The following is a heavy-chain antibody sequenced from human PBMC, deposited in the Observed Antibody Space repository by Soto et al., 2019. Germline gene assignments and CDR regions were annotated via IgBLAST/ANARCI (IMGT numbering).Heavy chain of an antibody. V-gene: IGHV3-30-3*01. CDR2: ISKEGNK. D-gene: IGHD3-22*01. Sequence: QVQLVESGGAVVQPGRSLRLSCAPSGFIFSTYVMHWVRQAPGKGLEWVALISKEGNKQYADSVKDRFTVSRDNSKSNLNLEMNSLRVEDTATYYCATEDESSGHAGTFQHWGQGTLVSVSP. CDR1: GFIFSTYV. J-gene: IGHJ1*01. CDR3: ATEDESSGHAGTFQH.